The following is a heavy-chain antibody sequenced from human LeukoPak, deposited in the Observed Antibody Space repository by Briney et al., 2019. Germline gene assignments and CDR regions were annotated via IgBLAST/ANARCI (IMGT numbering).Heavy chain of an antibody. CDR1: GGTFSSYA. D-gene: IGHD2-2*01. CDR3: ARDPSRYQPNIWWFDP. CDR2: IIPIFGTA. J-gene: IGHJ5*02. Sequence: SVKVSCKASGGTFSSYAISWVRQAPGQGLEWMGGIIPIFGTANYAQKFQGRVTITADESTSTAYVELSSLRSEDTAVYYCARDPSRYQPNIWWFDPWGQGTLVTVSS. V-gene: IGHV1-69*01.